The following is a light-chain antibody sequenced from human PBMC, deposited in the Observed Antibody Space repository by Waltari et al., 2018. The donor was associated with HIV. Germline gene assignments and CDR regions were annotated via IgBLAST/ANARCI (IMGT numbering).Light chain of an antibody. CDR3: QQYNNWPPIT. CDR2: GAS. V-gene: IGKV1-5*01. J-gene: IGKJ5*01. CDR1: QSISSW. Sequence: DIQMTQSPSTLSASVGDRVTITCRASQSISSWLAWYQQKPGKAPKLLIYGASNRDSGIPVRFSGSGSGTDFTLTISSVQSEDCAVYYCQQYNNWPPITFGQGTRLEIK.